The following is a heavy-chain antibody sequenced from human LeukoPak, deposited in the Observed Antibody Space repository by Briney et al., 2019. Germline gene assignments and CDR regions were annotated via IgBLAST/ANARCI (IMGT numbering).Heavy chain of an antibody. CDR3: ARHGSGSYSINWFDP. CDR1: GYSFTSYW. D-gene: IGHD3-10*01. V-gene: IGHV5-51*01. CDR2: IYPGDSDT. J-gene: IGHJ5*02. Sequence: GESLKISCKGSGYSFTSYWIGWVRQMPGKGLEWMGIIYPGDSDTRYSPSFQGQVTISADKPISTAYLQWSSLKASDTAMYYCARHGSGSYSINWFDPWGRGTLVTVSS.